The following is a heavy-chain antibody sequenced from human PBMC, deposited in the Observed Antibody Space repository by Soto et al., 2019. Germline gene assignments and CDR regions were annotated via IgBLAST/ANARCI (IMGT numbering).Heavy chain of an antibody. J-gene: IGHJ4*02. D-gene: IGHD3-10*01. CDR3: APRGVRGAVYGPFDY. Sequence: PGGSLRLSCAASGFTFSNAWMSWVRQAPGKGLEWVGRIKSKTDGGTTDYAAPVKGRFTISRDDSKNTLYLQMNSLKAEDTAVYYCAPRGVRGAVYGPFDYWGQGTLVTVSS. CDR1: GFTFSNAW. V-gene: IGHV3-15*01. CDR2: IKSKTDGGTT.